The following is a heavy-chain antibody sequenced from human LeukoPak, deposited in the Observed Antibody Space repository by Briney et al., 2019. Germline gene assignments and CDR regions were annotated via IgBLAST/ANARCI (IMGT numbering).Heavy chain of an antibody. Sequence: GGSLRLPCAASGFSFSNAWMNWVRQAPGKGLEWVGRILSKTSGGTTDYATPVKGRFTISRDDSKNMLYLHMNSLQIEDTAVYYCADYYASGSYPPWGQGTLVTVSS. CDR2: ILSKTSGGTT. CDR1: GFSFSNAW. J-gene: IGHJ5*02. CDR3: ADYYASGSYPP. V-gene: IGHV3-15*07. D-gene: IGHD3-10*01.